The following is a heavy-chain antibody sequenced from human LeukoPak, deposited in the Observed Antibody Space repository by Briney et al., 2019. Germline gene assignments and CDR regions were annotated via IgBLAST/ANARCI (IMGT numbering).Heavy chain of an antibody. CDR1: GYTFTTYY. J-gene: IGHJ4*02. CDR3: ARSTRRDGYNYPQFDY. V-gene: IGHV1-46*01. D-gene: IGHD5-24*01. CDR2: INPSGGTT. Sequence: ASVKVSCKASGYTFTTYYIHWVRQAPGQGLEWMGIINPSGGTTTYAQKFQGRVTMTRDTSTSTAYMELSSLRSEDTAVYYCARSTRRDGYNYPQFDYWGQGTLVTVSS.